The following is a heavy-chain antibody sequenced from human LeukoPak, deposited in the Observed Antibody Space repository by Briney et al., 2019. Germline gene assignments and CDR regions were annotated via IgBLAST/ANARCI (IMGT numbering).Heavy chain of an antibody. CDR3: ARGVYLYYSDY. V-gene: IGHV1-2*02. D-gene: IGHD2/OR15-2a*01. J-gene: IGHJ4*02. Sequence: ASVKVSCKASGYTFTSYGISWVRQAPGQGLEWMGWINPNSGGTNYAQKFQGRVTMTRDTSISTAYMELTRLRSDDTAVYYCARGVYLYYSDYWAREPWSPSPQ. CDR1: GYTFTSYG. CDR2: INPNSGGT.